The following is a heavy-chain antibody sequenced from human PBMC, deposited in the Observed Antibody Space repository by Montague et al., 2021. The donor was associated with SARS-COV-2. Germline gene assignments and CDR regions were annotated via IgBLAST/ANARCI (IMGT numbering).Heavy chain of an antibody. CDR2: ISPGGNT. CDR3: ARLGAGIVPSPLLGLGPYYSFYYMDV. Sequence: SETLSLTCAVSGGSFSPYYWTWVRQPPGKGLEWIGEISPGGNTKYKPSLQSRVSISLDTSRNQFSLKLSSVTAADTAIYYCARLGAGIVPSPLLGLGPYYSFYYMDVWGQGTAVTISS. D-gene: IGHD7-27*01. V-gene: IGHV4-34*01. J-gene: IGHJ6*03. CDR1: GGSFSPYY.